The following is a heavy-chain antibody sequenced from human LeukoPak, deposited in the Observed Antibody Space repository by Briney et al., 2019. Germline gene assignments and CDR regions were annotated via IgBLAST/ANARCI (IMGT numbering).Heavy chain of an antibody. Sequence: ASVKVSCKASGYTFTGYYMHWVRQAPGQGLEWMGWINPNSGGTNYAQKFQGRVTMTTGTSTSTAYMELRSLRSDDTAVYYCARVSLNGGTMIVVYTWFDPWGQGTLVTVSS. CDR1: GYTFTGYY. CDR2: INPNSGGT. V-gene: IGHV1-2*02. CDR3: ARVSLNGGTMIVVYTWFDP. J-gene: IGHJ5*02. D-gene: IGHD3-22*01.